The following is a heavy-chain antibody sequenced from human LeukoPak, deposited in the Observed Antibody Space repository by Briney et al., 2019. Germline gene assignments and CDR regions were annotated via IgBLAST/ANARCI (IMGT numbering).Heavy chain of an antibody. CDR3: ARDGSSWSNWLDP. J-gene: IGHJ5*02. CDR2: IKSDGSST. Sequence: GGSLRLSCAASGFTFSGYWMHWVRQAPGKGLVWVSRIKSDGSSTNYADPVKGRFTISRDNDKNTLYLQMNSLRAEDTAVYYCARDGSSWSNWLDPWGEGTLVTVSS. V-gene: IGHV3-74*01. CDR1: GFTFSGYW. D-gene: IGHD6-13*01.